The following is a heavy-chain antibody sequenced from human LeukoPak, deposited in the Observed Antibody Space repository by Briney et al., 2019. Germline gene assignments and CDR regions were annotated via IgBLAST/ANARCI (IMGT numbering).Heavy chain of an antibody. CDR1: GFTFSTYA. D-gene: IGHD6-19*01. Sequence: PGESLSLSCVASGFTFSTYAMSWVRQAPGKGLEWVSGISGSGGNTYYADSVKGRFTISRDNSKNTLYLQMNSLRAEDTAVYYYAKDKGSVAGVGRFDSWGQGTLVTVSS. V-gene: IGHV3-23*01. CDR3: AKDKGSVAGVGRFDS. CDR2: ISGSGGNT. J-gene: IGHJ4*02.